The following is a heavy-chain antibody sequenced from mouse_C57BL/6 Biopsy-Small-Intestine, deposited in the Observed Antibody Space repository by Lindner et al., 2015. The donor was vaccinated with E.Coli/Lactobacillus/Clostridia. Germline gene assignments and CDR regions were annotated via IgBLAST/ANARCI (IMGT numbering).Heavy chain of an antibody. CDR2: INLNTGGT. J-gene: IGHJ2*01. CDR3: ARQLGVYFDY. D-gene: IGHD4-1*02. CDR1: GYRFTNYY. V-gene: IGHV1-72*04. Sequence: SVKVSCKASGYRFTNYYMHWVRQAPGQGLEWMGWINLNTGGTHYAQKFQGRVTMTRDTSISTAYMELSRLRSDDTAVYYCARQLGVYFDYWGQGTLVTVSS.